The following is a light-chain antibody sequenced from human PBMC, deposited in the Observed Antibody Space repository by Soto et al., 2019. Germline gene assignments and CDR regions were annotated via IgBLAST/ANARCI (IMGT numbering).Light chain of an antibody. CDR1: SSDVGGYNY. V-gene: IGLV2-14*01. Sequence: QSALTQPASVSGSPGQSIPISCTGTSSDVGGYNYVSWYQQHPGKAPKLMIYDVSNRPSGVSNRFSGSKSGDTASLTISGLQAEDEADYYCNSYTSSTTLYVFGTGTKVTVL. CDR2: DVS. CDR3: NSYTSSTTLYV. J-gene: IGLJ1*01.